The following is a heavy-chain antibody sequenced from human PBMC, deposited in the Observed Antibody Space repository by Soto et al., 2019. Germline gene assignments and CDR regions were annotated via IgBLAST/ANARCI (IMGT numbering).Heavy chain of an antibody. D-gene: IGHD2-15*01. J-gene: IGHJ4*02. V-gene: IGHV3-30*18. CDR2: ISYDGSNK. CDR1: GFTFSSYG. CDR3: AKLYWSGGSCYRRDFDY. Sequence: QVQLVESGGDVVQPGRSLRLSCAASGFTFSSYGMHWVRQAPGKGLEWVAAISYDGSNKYYADSVKGRFTISRDNSKNTLYLQRNSLRAEDTAVYYCAKLYWSGGSCYRRDFDYWGQGTLVTVSS.